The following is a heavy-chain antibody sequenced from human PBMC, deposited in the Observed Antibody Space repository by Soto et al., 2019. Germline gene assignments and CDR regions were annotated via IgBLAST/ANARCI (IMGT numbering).Heavy chain of an antibody. J-gene: IGHJ6*02. CDR1: GFTFRSYA. Sequence: EVHLLESGGGLVQPGGSLRLSCAASGFTFRSYAMSWVRQVPGKGLEWVSVISGSGGSTNYADSVKGRFTISRDHSKNTLYLQMNSLRAEDTAVYYCAKGRYSDEYYYYGMDVWSQGTTVTVSS. CDR3: AKGRYSDEYYYYGMDV. D-gene: IGHD4-4*01. V-gene: IGHV3-23*01. CDR2: ISGSGGST.